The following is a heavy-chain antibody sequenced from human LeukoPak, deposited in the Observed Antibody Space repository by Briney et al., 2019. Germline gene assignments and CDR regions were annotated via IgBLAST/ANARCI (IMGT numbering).Heavy chain of an antibody. CDR1: GYTFTSYG. Sequence: GASVKVPCKASGYTFTSYGISWVRQAPGQGLEWMGWISAYNGNTNYAQKLQGRVTMTTDTSTSTAYMELRSLRSDDTAVYYCARVTYYYDSSGYSRLDYYYGMDVWGQGTTVTVSS. D-gene: IGHD3-22*01. V-gene: IGHV1-18*01. CDR3: ARVTYYYDSSGYSRLDYYYGMDV. J-gene: IGHJ6*02. CDR2: ISAYNGNT.